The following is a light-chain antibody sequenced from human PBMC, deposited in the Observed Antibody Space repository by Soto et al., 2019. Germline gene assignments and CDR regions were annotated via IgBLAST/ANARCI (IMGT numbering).Light chain of an antibody. V-gene: IGLV2-11*01. J-gene: IGLJ1*01. CDR3: CSYAGSLVAV. Sequence: QSALTQPRSVSGSPGQSVTSSCLGTSADVAGYLSCYQRHPGKPPKLLIYDVNKRPSGVPDRFSGSTSGNPASLAISGLQAEDEADYYCCSYAGSLVAVFESGTTVTVL. CDR2: DVN. CDR1: SADVAGYL.